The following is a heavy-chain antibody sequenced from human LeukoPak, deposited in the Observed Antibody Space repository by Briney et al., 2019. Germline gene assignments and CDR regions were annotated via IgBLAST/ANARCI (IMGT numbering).Heavy chain of an antibody. CDR2: IYYSGST. J-gene: IGHJ1*01. V-gene: IGHV4-31*03. Sequence: SETLSLTCTVSGGSISSGGYYWSWIRQHPGTGLEWIGYIYYSGSTYYNPSLKSRVTISVDTSKNQFSLKLSSVTAADTAVYYCARAFAPAGYYYDSSGYYLRYVAEYFQHWGQGTLVTVSS. D-gene: IGHD3-22*01. CDR3: ARAFAPAGYYYDSSGYYLRYVAEYFQH. CDR1: GGSISSGGYY.